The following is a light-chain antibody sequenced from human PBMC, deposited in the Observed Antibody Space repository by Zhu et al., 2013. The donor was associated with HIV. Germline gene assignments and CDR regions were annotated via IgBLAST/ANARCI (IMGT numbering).Light chain of an antibody. CDR3: QHYNNWPPG. V-gene: IGKV3-15*01. CDR1: ESLSRT. Sequence: EIVLTQSPGTLSLSPGERATLSCRASESLSRTYVAWYQQKPGQAPTLLMYATSSRATGIPARFSGSGSGTEFTLTISSLQSEDSAVYFCQHYNNWPPGFGQGTRLEIK. J-gene: IGKJ5*01. CDR2: ATS.